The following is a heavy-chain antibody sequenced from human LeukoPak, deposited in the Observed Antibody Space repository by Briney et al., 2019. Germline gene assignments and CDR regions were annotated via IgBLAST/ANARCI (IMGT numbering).Heavy chain of an antibody. V-gene: IGHV3-23*01. Sequence: GGSLRVSCAASGFTFSKSDMIWVRQAPGKGLEWVSIISASGATTFYADSVRGRFTISRDNSENTLYLELNSLRDEDTAMYHCAKKGTSWSPRFDPWGQGILVTVSS. CDR2: ISASGATT. J-gene: IGHJ5*02. D-gene: IGHD6-13*01. CDR3: AKKGTSWSPRFDP. CDR1: GFTFSKSD.